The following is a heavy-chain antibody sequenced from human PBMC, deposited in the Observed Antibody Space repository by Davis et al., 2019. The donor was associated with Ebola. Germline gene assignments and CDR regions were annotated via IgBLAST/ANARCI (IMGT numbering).Heavy chain of an antibody. D-gene: IGHD6-19*01. CDR3: ARDASGGSGWSVGYYGMDV. V-gene: IGHV3-53*01. J-gene: IGHJ6*04. Sequence: GGSLRLSCAASGFTFSSYWMSWVRQAPGKGLEWVSLLYSSGSTFYADFVKGRFIISRDNYENTLFLQMNRLRVEDTAVYFCARDASGGSGWSVGYYGMDVWGKGTTVTVSS. CDR2: LYSSGST. CDR1: GFTFSSYW.